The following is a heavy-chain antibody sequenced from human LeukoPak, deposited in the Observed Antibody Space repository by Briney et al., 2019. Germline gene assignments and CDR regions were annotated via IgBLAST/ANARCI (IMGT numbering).Heavy chain of an antibody. CDR2: SGSGSST. CDR1: GLTFRSYA. J-gene: IGHJ4*02. V-gene: IGHV3-23*01. D-gene: IGHD2-15*01. Sequence: GGSLRLSCADSGLTFRSYAMSWVRQAPEKGLEWVSGSGSGSSTYYADPVKGRFTISRDNSENTLSLQMNSLRADDTAMYYCAKSCNSGNCYYNYWGQGTLVTVSS. CDR3: AKSCNSGNCYYNY.